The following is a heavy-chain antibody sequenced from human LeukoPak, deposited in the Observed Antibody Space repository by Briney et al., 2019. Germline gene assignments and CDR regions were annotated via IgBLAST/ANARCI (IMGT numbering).Heavy chain of an antibody. V-gene: IGHV4-34*01. D-gene: IGHD3-9*01. Sequence: PGGSLRLSCAASGFTFSSYAMSWIRQPPGKGLEWIGEINHSGSTNYNPSLKSRVTISVDTSKNQFSLKLSSVTTADTAVYYRARRGPYDILTGYSVDYWGQGTLVTVSS. CDR2: INHSGST. CDR3: ARRGPYDILTGYSVDY. CDR1: GFTFSSYA. J-gene: IGHJ4*02.